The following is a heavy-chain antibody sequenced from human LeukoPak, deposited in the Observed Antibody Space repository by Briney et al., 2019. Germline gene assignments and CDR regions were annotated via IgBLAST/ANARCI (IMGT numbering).Heavy chain of an antibody. CDR1: GFTFSSYA. Sequence: SGGSLRLSCAASGFTFSSYAMSWVRQAPGKGLEWVSSASGSGGSTYYADSVKGRFTISRDNSKNTLYLQMNSLRAEDTAVYYCAEDLGSVVTPPSLDYWGQGTLVTVSS. V-gene: IGHV3-23*01. D-gene: IGHD4-23*01. J-gene: IGHJ4*02. CDR2: ASGSGGST. CDR3: AEDLGSVVTPPSLDY.